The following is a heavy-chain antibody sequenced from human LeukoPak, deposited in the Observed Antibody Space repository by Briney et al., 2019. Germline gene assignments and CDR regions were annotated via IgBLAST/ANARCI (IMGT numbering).Heavy chain of an antibody. J-gene: IGHJ4*02. V-gene: IGHV3-23*01. CDR2: ISGSGGST. Sequence: PGGSLRLSCAASGFTFSSYGMHWVRQAPGKGLEWVSAISGSGGSTYYADSVKGRFTISRDNSKNTPYLQMNSLRAEDTAVYYCAKGAGSSGYYSPFDYWGQGTLVTVSS. CDR3: AKGAGSSGYYSPFDY. D-gene: IGHD3-22*01. CDR1: GFTFSSYG.